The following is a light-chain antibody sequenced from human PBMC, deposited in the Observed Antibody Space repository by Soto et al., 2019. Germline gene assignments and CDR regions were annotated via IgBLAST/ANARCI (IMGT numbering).Light chain of an antibody. V-gene: IGLV1-40*01. CDR1: SSNIGAGYD. Sequence: QSVLTQPPSVSGAPGQRVTISCTGSSSNIGAGYDVHWYQQLPGTAPKLLVHGNTDRPSGVPDRFSGSKSGTSASLAITGRQAEDEADYYCQSYDSSLRGWLFGGGTTLTVL. J-gene: IGLJ2*01. CDR2: GNT. CDR3: QSYDSSLRGWL.